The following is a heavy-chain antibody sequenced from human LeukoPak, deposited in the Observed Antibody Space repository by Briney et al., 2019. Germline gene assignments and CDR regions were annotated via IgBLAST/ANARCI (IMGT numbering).Heavy chain of an antibody. V-gene: IGHV4-59*08. Sequence: KPSETLSLTCTVSSGSISSYYWSWIRQPPGKGLEWIGYIYYSGSTNYNPSLKSRVTISVDTSKNQFSLKLSSVTAADTAVFYCARTLYRSGWYVPWGQGTLVTVSS. D-gene: IGHD6-19*01. J-gene: IGHJ5*02. CDR2: IYYSGST. CDR1: SGSISSYY. CDR3: ARTLYRSGWYVP.